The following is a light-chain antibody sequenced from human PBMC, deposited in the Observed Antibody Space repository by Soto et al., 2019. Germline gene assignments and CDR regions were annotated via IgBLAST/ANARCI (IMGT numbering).Light chain of an antibody. CDR2: EVS. CDR1: TSDVGGYNF. Sequence: QSARTQPASVSGSPGQSITISCTGTTSDVGGYNFVSWYQQYPGKVPKVMIYEVSKRPSGVSNRFSGSKSGNTASLTISGLQAEDEAHYYCSSYTTTFSGWVFGGGTKVTVL. J-gene: IGLJ3*02. CDR3: SSYTTTFSGWV. V-gene: IGLV2-14*01.